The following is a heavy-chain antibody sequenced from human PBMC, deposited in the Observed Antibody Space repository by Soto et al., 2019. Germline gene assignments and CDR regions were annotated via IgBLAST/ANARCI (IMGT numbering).Heavy chain of an antibody. D-gene: IGHD5-12*01. J-gene: IGHJ4*02. CDR1: GGTFSSYT. CDR3: ATFRGDGYNHY. V-gene: IGHV1-69*02. CDR2: IIPILGIA. Sequence: QVQLVQSGAEVKKPGSSVKVSCKASGGTFSSYTISWVRQAPGQGLEWMGRIIPILGIANYAQKFQGRVTSTADKSTSTAYMELSSLRYEDTAVYYCATFRGDGYNHYWGQGTLVTVSS.